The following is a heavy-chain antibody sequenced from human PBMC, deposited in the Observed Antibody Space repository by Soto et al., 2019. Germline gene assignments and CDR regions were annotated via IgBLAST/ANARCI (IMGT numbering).Heavy chain of an antibody. J-gene: IGHJ4*02. Sequence: QVPLVQSGAEVKKPGSSVKVSCKASGGTVSSYAITWVRQAPGKGLEWMGVFIPIFVSAHYAQKFQGRVTITADESTITSYMALSGFRSEDTAIYYCARDLSSDSTGFGGYDLWGQGTLVTVSS. CDR2: FIPIFVSA. D-gene: IGHD3-22*01. CDR3: ARDLSSDSTGFGGYDL. CDR1: GGTVSSYA. V-gene: IGHV1-69*01.